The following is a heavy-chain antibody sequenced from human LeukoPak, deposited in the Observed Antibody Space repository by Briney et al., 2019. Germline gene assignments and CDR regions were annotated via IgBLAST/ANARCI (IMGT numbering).Heavy chain of an antibody. Sequence: GGSLRLSCAASGFTFSSYAMHWVRQAPGKGLEWVAVISYDGSNKYYADSVKGRFTISRDNSKNTLYLQMNSLRAEDTAVYYCASEGYLGAFDIWGQGTMVTVSS. V-gene: IGHV3-30-3*01. J-gene: IGHJ3*02. CDR3: ASEGYLGAFDI. D-gene: IGHD2-2*01. CDR1: GFTFSSYA. CDR2: ISYDGSNK.